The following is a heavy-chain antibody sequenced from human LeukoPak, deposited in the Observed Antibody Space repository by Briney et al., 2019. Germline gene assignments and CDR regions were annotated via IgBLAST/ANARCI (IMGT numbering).Heavy chain of an antibody. J-gene: IGHJ6*02. CDR1: GGSISSYY. CDR2: IYYSGST. Sequence: SETLSLTCTVSGGSISSYYWSWIRQPPGKGLEWIGYIYYSGSTYYNPSLKSRVTISVDTSKNQFSLKLSSVTAADTAVYYCARDMIVVVPAAQGTYYYYGMDVWGQGTTVTVSS. CDR3: ARDMIVVVPAAQGTYYYYGMDV. V-gene: IGHV4-59*12. D-gene: IGHD2-2*01.